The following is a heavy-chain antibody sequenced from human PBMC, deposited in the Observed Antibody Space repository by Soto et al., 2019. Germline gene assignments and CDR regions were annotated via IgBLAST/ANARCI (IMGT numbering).Heavy chain of an antibody. D-gene: IGHD5-18*01. CDR2: IYYSGST. CDR1: GGSISSGDYY. Sequence: PSETLSLTCTVSGGSISSGDYYWSWIRQPPGKGLEWIGYIYYSGSTYYNPSLKSRVTISVDTSKNQFSLKLSSVTAADTAVYYCARGRGYSYGYYYYYGMDVWGQGTTVTVSS. V-gene: IGHV4-30-4*01. CDR3: ARGRGYSYGYYYYYGMDV. J-gene: IGHJ6*02.